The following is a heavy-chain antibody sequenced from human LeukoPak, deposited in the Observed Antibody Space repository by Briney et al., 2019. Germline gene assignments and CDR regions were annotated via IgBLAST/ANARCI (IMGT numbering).Heavy chain of an antibody. J-gene: IGHJ4*02. CDR2: ISGSGGST. D-gene: IGHD6-19*01. V-gene: IGHV3-23*01. CDR3: ASGYSSGWYTFDY. Sequence: GGSLXXSCAASGFTFNSYAMSWVRQAPGKGLEWVSAISGSGGSTYYADSVKGRFTISRDNSKNTLYLQMNSLRAEDTAVYYCASGYSSGWYTFDYWGQGTLVTVSS. CDR1: GFTFNSYA.